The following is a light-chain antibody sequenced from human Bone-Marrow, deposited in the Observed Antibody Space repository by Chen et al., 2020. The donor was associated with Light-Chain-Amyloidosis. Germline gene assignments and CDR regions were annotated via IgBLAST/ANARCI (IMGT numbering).Light chain of an antibody. CDR3: QVWDRGSDRPV. Sequence: SYVLTQPSSVSVAPGQTATIACGGNNIGSTSVHWYQQTPGQAPLLVVYDDSDRPSEIPERLSGSNSGNTATLTVSRGGAGDEADYYCQVWDRGSDRPVFGGGTKLTVL. V-gene: IGLV3-21*02. CDR1: NIGSTS. J-gene: IGLJ3*02. CDR2: DDS.